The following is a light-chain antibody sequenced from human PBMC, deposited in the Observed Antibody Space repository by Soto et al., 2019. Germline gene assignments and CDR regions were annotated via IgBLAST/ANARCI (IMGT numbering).Light chain of an antibody. CDR2: GSS. V-gene: IGKV3-20*01. J-gene: IGKJ2*01. CDR1: QSVSNNY. CDR3: QLYGSSPPYT. Sequence: EVVLTQSPGTLSLSPGERATLSCRASQSVSNNYFAWYQQKPGQAPRLLIFGSSDRATGIPDRFSGSGSGTDFTLSISRLELEDFAVYYCQLYGSSPPYTFGQGTKLEIK.